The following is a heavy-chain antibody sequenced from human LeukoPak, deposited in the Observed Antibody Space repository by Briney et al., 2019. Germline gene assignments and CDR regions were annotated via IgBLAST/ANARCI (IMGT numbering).Heavy chain of an antibody. V-gene: IGHV3-30*18. CDR1: GVCFISDG. D-gene: IGHD4-17*01. Sequence: GGALRLSCAASGVCFISDGMHWVRQAPGKGQEWVGDLSDDGRNKKYADSVKGRFTSSRDNSKDTLYLQMNSLRDEDTAVYYCAKRPSDYGDYVTYFDYWGQGTLVTVSS. J-gene: IGHJ4*02. CDR2: LSDDGRNK. CDR3: AKRPSDYGDYVTYFDY.